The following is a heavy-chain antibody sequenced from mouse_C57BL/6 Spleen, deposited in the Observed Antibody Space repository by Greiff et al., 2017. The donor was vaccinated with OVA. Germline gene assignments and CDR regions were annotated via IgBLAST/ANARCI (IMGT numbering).Heavy chain of an antibody. CDR1: GYAFSSYW. D-gene: IGHD1-1*01. V-gene: IGHV1-80*01. J-gene: IGHJ4*01. CDR2: IYPGDGDT. CDR3: ARLADGSSYFYAMDY. Sequence: QVQLQQSGAELVKPGASVKISCKASGYAFSSYWMNWVKQRPGKGLEWIGQIYPGDGDTNYNGKFKGKATLTAYKSSSTAYMQLSSLTSEYSAVYFCARLADGSSYFYAMDYWGQGTSVTVSS.